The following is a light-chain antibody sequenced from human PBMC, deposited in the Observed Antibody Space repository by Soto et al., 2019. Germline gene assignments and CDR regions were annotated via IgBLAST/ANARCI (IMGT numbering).Light chain of an antibody. V-gene: IGKV3-15*01. Sequence: ERVMTKYPATLSVSPGERVTLSCRATQSVTYNLAWYQQKPGQAPRLLIYGASTRPTGIPATFSGRGSGTEFTLTITSLQSEDFAVYYCQQYNDWLWTFGQGTKVDIK. CDR3: QQYNDWLWT. J-gene: IGKJ1*01. CDR2: GAS. CDR1: QSVTYN.